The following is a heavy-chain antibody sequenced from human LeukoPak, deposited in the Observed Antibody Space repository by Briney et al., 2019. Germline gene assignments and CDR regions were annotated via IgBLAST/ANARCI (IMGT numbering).Heavy chain of an antibody. D-gene: IGHD3-3*01. Sequence: GASVKVSCKASGGTLSSYAISWVRQAPGPGLEWMGGIIPIFGTTNYAQKFQGRVTITTDESTTTAYMELSSLRSEDTAVYYCAREGGITIFGMAQPGGAFDIWGQGTMVTVSS. CDR3: AREGGITIFGMAQPGGAFDI. J-gene: IGHJ3*02. CDR2: IIPIFGTT. CDR1: GGTLSSYA. V-gene: IGHV1-69*05.